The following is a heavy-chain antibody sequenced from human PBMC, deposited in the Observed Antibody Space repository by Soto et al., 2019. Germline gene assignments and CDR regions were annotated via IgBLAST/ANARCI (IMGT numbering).Heavy chain of an antibody. CDR1: GYTFKTYG. CDR3: AREMWTRSGPQNFFDY. Sequence: ASVKVSCKASGYTFKTYGLCWVRQVPGQGLEWMGYISPASGVTTYAQSLQDRVTMTTDTFTSTVYMELRSLRSDDTAIYYCAREMWTRSGPQNFFDYWG. J-gene: IGHJ4*01. V-gene: IGHV1-18*01. D-gene: IGHD6-25*01. CDR2: ISPASGVT.